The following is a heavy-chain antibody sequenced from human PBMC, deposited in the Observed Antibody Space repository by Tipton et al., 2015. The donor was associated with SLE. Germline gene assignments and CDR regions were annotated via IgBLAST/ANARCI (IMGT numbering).Heavy chain of an antibody. CDR2: ISWNSGSI. CDR3: AKEGTLGSFDY. CDR1: GFTFDDYA. V-gene: IGHV3-9*01. J-gene: IGHJ4*02. D-gene: IGHD1-26*01. Sequence: SLRLSCAASGFTFDDYAMHWVRQTPGKGLEWVSGISWNSGSIGYADSVKGRFTISRDNAKNSLYLQMNSLRAEDTALYYCAKEGTLGSFDYWGQGTLVTVSS.